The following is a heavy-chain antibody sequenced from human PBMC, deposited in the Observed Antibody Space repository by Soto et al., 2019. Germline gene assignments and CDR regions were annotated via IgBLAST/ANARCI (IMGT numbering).Heavy chain of an antibody. Sequence: GASVKVSCKASGYTFTGYYMHWVRQAPGQGLEWMGWINPNSGGTNYAQKFQGWVTMTRDTSISTAYMELSRLRSDDTAVYYCARDPFPYYYDSSGYYPGYNWFDPWGQGTLVTAPQ. D-gene: IGHD3-22*01. CDR2: INPNSGGT. V-gene: IGHV1-2*04. CDR1: GYTFTGYY. CDR3: ARDPFPYYYDSSGYYPGYNWFDP. J-gene: IGHJ5*02.